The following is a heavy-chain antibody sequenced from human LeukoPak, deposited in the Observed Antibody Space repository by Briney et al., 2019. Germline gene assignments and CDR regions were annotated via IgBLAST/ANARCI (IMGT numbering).Heavy chain of an antibody. CDR2: ISSSSGYI. CDR3: ARDRYGAAAGTGFDY. CDR1: GFAFSTYT. D-gene: IGHD6-13*01. J-gene: IGHJ4*02. Sequence: PGGSLRLSCAASGFAFSTYTINWVRQAPGKGLEWVSSISSSSGYIYYADSMKGRFTISRDNAKNSLYLQMNSLRAEDTAVYYCARDRYGAAAGTGFDYWGQGTLVTVSS. V-gene: IGHV3-21*01.